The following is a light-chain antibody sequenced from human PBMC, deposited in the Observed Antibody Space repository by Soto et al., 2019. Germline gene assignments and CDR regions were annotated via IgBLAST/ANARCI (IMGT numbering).Light chain of an antibody. Sequence: EIVLTQSPATLSLSPGERPTLSCRASQSVSSYLAWYQQKPGQAPRLLIYDASNRATGIPARFSGSGSGTDFTLTISSLEPEDFAVYYCQQRSNGITFGQGTRLEIK. CDR2: DAS. CDR1: QSVSSY. CDR3: QQRSNGIT. V-gene: IGKV3-11*01. J-gene: IGKJ5*01.